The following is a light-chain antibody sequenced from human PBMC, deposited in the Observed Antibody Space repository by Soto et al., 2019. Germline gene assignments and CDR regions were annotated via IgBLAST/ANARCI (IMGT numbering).Light chain of an antibody. V-gene: IGLV1-44*01. CDR1: RSNIGNNA. Sequence: QSVLTQTPSASGTPGQTVTISCSGSRSNIGNNAVSWYQQFPGTAPKLLIYNNNQRPSGVPDRFSGSKSGTSASLAISGLQSEDEADYYCATWYASRNARGVFGGGTKLTVL. J-gene: IGLJ3*02. CDR3: ATWYASRNARGV. CDR2: NNN.